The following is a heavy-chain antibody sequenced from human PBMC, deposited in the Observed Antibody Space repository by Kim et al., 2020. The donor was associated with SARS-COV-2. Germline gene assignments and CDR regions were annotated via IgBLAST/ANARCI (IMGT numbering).Heavy chain of an antibody. J-gene: IGHJ6*02. Sequence: SVKVSCKAFGGTFSRHAISWVRQAPGQGLEWMGGIIAIFGTANYAQKFQGRVTINAGESTSTAYMELSSLRSEDTAVYYCARDPQVGDCSGGSCHQYYYGMDVWGQGTTVTVPS. CDR2: IIAIFGTA. D-gene: IGHD2-15*01. CDR3: ARDPQVGDCSGGSCHQYYYGMDV. V-gene: IGHV1-69*13. CDR1: GGTFSRHA.